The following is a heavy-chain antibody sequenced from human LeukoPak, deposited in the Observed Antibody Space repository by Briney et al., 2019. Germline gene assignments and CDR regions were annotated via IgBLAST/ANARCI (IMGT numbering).Heavy chain of an antibody. D-gene: IGHD6-19*01. V-gene: IGHV3-30*04. CDR2: ISYDGSNK. CDR3: AKPAISSRGWYYDY. CDR1: GFTFSSYA. J-gene: IGHJ4*02. Sequence: GGSLRLSCAASGFTFSSYAMHWVRQAPGKGLEWVAVISYDGSNKYYADSVKGRFTISRDNSKTTLYLQMNSLRAEDTAVYYCAKPAISSRGWYYDYWGQGTLVTVSS.